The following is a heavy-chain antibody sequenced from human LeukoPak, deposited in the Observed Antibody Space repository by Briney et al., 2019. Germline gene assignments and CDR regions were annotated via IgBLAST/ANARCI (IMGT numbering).Heavy chain of an antibody. CDR1: GYSFTSYW. D-gene: IGHD3-3*01. Sequence: GESLKISCKGSGYSFTSYWIGWVRPMPGKGLEWMGIIYPGDSDTRYSPSFQGQVTISADKSISTAYLQWSSLKASDTAMYYCARLSFHDFWSGSLQHWFDPWGQGTLVTVSS. V-gene: IGHV5-51*01. J-gene: IGHJ5*02. CDR3: ARLSFHDFWSGSLQHWFDP. CDR2: IYPGDSDT.